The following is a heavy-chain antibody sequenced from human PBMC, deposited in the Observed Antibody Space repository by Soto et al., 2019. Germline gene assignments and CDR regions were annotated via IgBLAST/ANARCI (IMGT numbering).Heavy chain of an antibody. CDR1: GGSIGSYY. Sequence: SETLSLTCNVSGGSIGSYYWNWLRQPAGKGLEWIGYVYYTGSANYNPSLEGRATISVDSSKNQVSPNLRLVTAADSATYYCARVITYHYGMDVWGQGITVTVSS. V-gene: IGHV4-59*01. CDR3: ARVITYHYGMDV. J-gene: IGHJ6*02. D-gene: IGHD3-16*01. CDR2: VYYTGSA.